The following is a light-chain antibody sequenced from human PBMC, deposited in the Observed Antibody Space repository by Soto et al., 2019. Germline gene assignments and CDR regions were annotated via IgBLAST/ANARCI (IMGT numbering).Light chain of an antibody. CDR1: SSNIASNT. J-gene: IGLJ1*01. CDR2: SND. CDR3: ASWDDSLNGHV. V-gene: IGLV1-44*01. Sequence: QSVLTQPPSASGSPGQSVTISCTGSSSNIASNTVNWYQQLPGTAPKLLIYSNDQRPSGVPDRFSASKSGTSASLAISGLQSEDEADYYCASWDDSLNGHVFGTGTRSPS.